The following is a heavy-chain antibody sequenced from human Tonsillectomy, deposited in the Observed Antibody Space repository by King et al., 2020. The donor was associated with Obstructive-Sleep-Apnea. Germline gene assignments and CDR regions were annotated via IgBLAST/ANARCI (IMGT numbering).Heavy chain of an antibody. Sequence: EVQLVESGGGLVKPGGSLRLSCAASGFTFSSYSMNWVRQAPGKGLEWVSSISSSSSYIYYADSVKGRFTIPRTNAKNSLYRQMNSLRAEDTAVYYCARDERDIAVAGTDYWGQGTLVTVSS. J-gene: IGHJ4*02. CDR1: GFTFSSYS. V-gene: IGHV3-21*01. CDR2: ISSSSSYI. D-gene: IGHD6-19*01. CDR3: ARDERDIAVAGTDY.